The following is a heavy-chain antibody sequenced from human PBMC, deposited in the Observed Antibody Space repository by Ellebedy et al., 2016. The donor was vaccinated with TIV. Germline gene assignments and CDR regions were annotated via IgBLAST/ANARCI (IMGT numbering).Heavy chain of an antibody. V-gene: IGHV1-69*13. Sequence: AASVKVSCKASGGTFSSYAISWVRQAPGQGLEWMGGIIPIFGTANYAQKFQGRVTITADESTSTAYMELSSLRSEDTAVYYCARETRGYYYYGMDVWGQGPTVTVSS. CDR1: GGTFSSYA. J-gene: IGHJ6*02. CDR3: ARETRGYYYYGMDV. CDR2: IIPIFGTA.